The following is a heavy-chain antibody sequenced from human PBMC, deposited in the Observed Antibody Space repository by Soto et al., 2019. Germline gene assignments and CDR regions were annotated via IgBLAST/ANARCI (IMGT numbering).Heavy chain of an antibody. D-gene: IGHD2-2*01. Sequence: PSETLSLTCTVSGGSISSGGYYWSWIRQPPGKGLEWIGYIYYSGSTYYNPSLKSRVTISVDTSKNQFSLKLSSVTAADTAVYYCARGVWEDIVLVPSSFYYGMDVWGQGTTVTVSS. CDR2: IYYSGST. J-gene: IGHJ6*02. CDR1: GGSISSGGYY. CDR3: ARGVWEDIVLVPSSFYYGMDV. V-gene: IGHV4-30-4*01.